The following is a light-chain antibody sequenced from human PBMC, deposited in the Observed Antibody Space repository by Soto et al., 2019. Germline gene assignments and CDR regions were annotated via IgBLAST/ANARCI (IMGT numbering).Light chain of an antibody. CDR3: GSYTSTNTHYV. V-gene: IGLV2-14*01. J-gene: IGLJ1*01. CDR2: EVS. Sequence: QSVLTQPASMSGSEGQSITISCTVSSGDVGAYNYVSWYQQHPGKAPKLIIYEVSNRPSGVSNRFSGSKSGNTASLTISGLQADDEADYYCGSYTSTNTHYVFGSGTKVTVL. CDR1: SGDVGAYNY.